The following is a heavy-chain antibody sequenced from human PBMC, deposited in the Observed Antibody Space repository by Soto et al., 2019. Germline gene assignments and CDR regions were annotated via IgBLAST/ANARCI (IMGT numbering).Heavy chain of an antibody. J-gene: IGHJ4*02. Sequence: EVQLVESGGGLVQPGGSLRLSCAASGFTFGDYYMDWVRQVPGKGLEWIGRTRNKGNNYATEYVASVKGRFTISRDDSKDSMYLQMNTLKTEDTAVYYCARHTGGSYDYWGQGALVIVSS. CDR1: GFTFGDYY. CDR2: TRNKGNNYAT. CDR3: ARHTGGSYDY. D-gene: IGHD1-26*01. V-gene: IGHV3-72*01.